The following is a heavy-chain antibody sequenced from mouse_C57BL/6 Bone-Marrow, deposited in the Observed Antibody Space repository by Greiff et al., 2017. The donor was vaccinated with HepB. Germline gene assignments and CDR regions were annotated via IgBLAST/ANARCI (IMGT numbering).Heavy chain of an antibody. CDR1: GFNIKDDY. Sequence: VQLQQSGAELVRPGASVKLSCTASGFNIKDDYMHWVKQRPEQGLEWIGWIDPENGDTEYASKFQGKATITADTSSNTAYLQLSSLTSEDTAVYYCTTRGTGRDYWGQGTTLTVSS. D-gene: IGHD2-14*01. J-gene: IGHJ2*01. CDR2: IDPENGDT. CDR3: TTRGTGRDY. V-gene: IGHV14-4*01.